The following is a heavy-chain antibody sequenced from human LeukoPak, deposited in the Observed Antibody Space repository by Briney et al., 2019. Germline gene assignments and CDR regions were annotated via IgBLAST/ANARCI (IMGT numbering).Heavy chain of an antibody. Sequence: SVKVSCKASGGTFSNYAINWVRQAPEQGLEWMGGIIPIFGTANYAQKFQGRVTITADKSTSTVYMELNSLKSEDTAVYYCARGSGETGGYYYVYWGRGTSVTVSS. CDR2: IIPIFGTA. J-gene: IGHJ4*02. CDR3: ARGSGETGGYYYVY. D-gene: IGHD3-22*01. V-gene: IGHV1-69*06. CDR1: GGTFSNYA.